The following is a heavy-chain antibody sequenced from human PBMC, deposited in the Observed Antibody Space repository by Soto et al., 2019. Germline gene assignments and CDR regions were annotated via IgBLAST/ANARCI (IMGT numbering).Heavy chain of an antibody. CDR1: GYTFTRHY. J-gene: IGHJ3*02. V-gene: IGHV1-46*01. CDR3: ARESDRGSYDASSHYRIGVFDM. D-gene: IGHD3-16*01. CDR2: INPSGGRT. Sequence: QVQLVQSGAEVKKPGASVKVSCKASGYTFTRHYIHWVRQAPGQGLEWIGIINPSGGRTTYAQKFQGRVTVTRDTSTITVHLEVRGLRSEDTAVYFCARESDRGSYDASSHYRIGVFDMWGQGTMVPVST.